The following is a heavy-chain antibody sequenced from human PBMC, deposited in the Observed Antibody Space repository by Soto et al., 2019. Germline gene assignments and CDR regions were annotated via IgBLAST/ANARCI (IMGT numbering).Heavy chain of an antibody. CDR1: GYTFTSYG. Sequence: QVQLVQYGAEVKKPGASVKVSCKASGYTFTSYGISWVRQAPGQGLEWMGWISAYNGNTNYAQKLQGRVTMTTDTSTSTAYMELRSLRSDDTAVYYCARVLLWFGPADYYYYMDVWGKGTTVTVSS. CDR3: ARVLLWFGPADYYYYMDV. D-gene: IGHD3-10*01. J-gene: IGHJ6*03. V-gene: IGHV1-18*01. CDR2: ISAYNGNT.